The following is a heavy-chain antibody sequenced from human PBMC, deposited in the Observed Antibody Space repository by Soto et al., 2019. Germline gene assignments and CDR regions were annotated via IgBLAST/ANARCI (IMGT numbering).Heavy chain of an antibody. V-gene: IGHV3-33*01. Sequence: PGGSLRLSCAASGFTFSSYGMHWVRQAPGKGLEWAAVIWYDGSNKYYADSVKGRFTISRDNSKNTLYLQMNSLRAEDTAVYYCARDLTGTPKSSRYYYYYYGMDVWGQGTTVTVSS. CDR2: IWYDGSNK. CDR1: GFTFSSYG. CDR3: ARDLTGTPKSSRYYYYYYGMDV. J-gene: IGHJ6*02. D-gene: IGHD1-7*01.